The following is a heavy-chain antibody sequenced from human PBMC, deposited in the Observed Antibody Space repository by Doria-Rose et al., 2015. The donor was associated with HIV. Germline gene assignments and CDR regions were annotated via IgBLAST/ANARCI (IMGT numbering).Heavy chain of an antibody. J-gene: IGHJ4*02. CDR3: ARIKSSRWYHKYYFDF. Sequence: VTLKESGPVLVEPTETLTLTCTVSGVSLSSPGMGVSWIRQPPGKALEWLATIFSDDERSYKTSLKSRLTISRGTSKSQVVLTMTDMDPVDTATYYCARIKSSRWYHKYYFDFWGQGTLVIISA. D-gene: IGHD6-13*01. CDR1: GVSLSSPGMG. V-gene: IGHV2-26*01. CDR2: IFSDDER.